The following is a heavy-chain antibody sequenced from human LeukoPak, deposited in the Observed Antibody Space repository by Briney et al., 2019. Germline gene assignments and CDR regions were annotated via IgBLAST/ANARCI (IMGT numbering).Heavy chain of an antibody. V-gene: IGHV4-59*12. Sequence: PSETLSLTCTVSGGSISSYYWSWIRQPPGKGLEWIGYIYYSGSTNYNPSLKSRVTMSVDTSKNQFSLKLSSVTAADTAVYYCARDKTPRVDCSGGSCPAQPIDYWGQGTLVTVSS. CDR2: IYYSGST. CDR1: GGSISSYY. CDR3: ARDKTPRVDCSGGSCPAQPIDY. J-gene: IGHJ4*02. D-gene: IGHD2-15*01.